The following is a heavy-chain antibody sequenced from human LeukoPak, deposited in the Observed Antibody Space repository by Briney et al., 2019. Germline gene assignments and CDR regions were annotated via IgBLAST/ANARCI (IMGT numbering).Heavy chain of an antibody. D-gene: IGHD2-15*01. CDR2: ISSSGGTI. V-gene: IGHV3-48*03. CDR1: GFTFSSYE. CDR3: ARGGSGVVAAALLFFY. Sequence: PGGSLRLSCAASGFTFSSYEMNWVRQAPGKGLEWVSYISSSGGTIYYADSVKGRFTISRDNAKNSLYLQMNSLRAEDTAVYYCARGGSGVVAAALLFFYWGQGTLVTVSS. J-gene: IGHJ4*02.